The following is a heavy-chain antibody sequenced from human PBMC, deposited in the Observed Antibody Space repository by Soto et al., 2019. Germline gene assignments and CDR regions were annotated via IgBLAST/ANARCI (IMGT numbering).Heavy chain of an antibody. CDR3: AREKWGSGSRWFDP. V-gene: IGHV1-3*01. D-gene: IGHD6-19*01. CDR2: INVGNGNT. J-gene: IGHJ5*02. Sequence: ASVKVSCKASGYTYISYSMHRVCQAPGQRLEWMGWINVGNGNTKYSQNFQGRVTINQDTSASTAYMELSSLTSEDTAVYYCAREKWGSGSRWFDPWGQGTLVTVSS. CDR1: GYTYISYS.